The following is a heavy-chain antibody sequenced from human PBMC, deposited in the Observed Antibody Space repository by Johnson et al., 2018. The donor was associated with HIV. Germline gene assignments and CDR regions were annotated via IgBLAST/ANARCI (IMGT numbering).Heavy chain of an antibody. V-gene: IGHV3-23*04. CDR2: ITGSGGST. D-gene: IGHD6-13*01. CDR1: QFTFSSYA. J-gene: IGHJ3*01. CDR3: AKDSGYSSIYYKIGSFDV. Sequence: VQLVESGGGVVQPGRSLRLSCAASQFTFSSYAMSWVRQAPGKGLEWISLITGSGGSTYNADTVKGRFTISRDNSKNTLYLQMNSLRAEDTALYYCAKDSGYSSIYYKIGSFDVWGQGAMVTVSS.